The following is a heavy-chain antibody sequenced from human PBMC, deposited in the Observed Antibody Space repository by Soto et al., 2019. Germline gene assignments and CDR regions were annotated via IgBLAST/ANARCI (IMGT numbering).Heavy chain of an antibody. V-gene: IGHV4-59*01. CDR3: ARDYLGKNWFDS. J-gene: IGHJ5*01. CDR2: IYYSGST. D-gene: IGHD1-26*01. CDR1: GGSISNYY. Sequence: PSETLSLTCTVSGGSISNYYWSWIRQPPGKGLEWIGYIYYSGSTYYNPSLKSRVTISVDTSKNQFSLKLRSVTAADTAVYYCARDYLGKNWFDSWGQGTLVTVS.